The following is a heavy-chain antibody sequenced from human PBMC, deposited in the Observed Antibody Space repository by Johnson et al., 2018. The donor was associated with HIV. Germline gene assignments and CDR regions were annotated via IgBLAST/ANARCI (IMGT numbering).Heavy chain of an antibody. V-gene: IGHV3-30*04. J-gene: IGHJ3*02. CDR1: GFTFSNYA. CDR2: ISYDGSNK. D-gene: IGHD3-22*01. CDR3: ARAIVVDDDAFDI. Sequence: QVQVVESGGGVVQPGRSLRLSCAASGFTFSNYAMHWVRQAPGKGLEWVALISYDGSNKYYADSVKGRFTISRDNSKNTLYLQMNSLRAEDTAVFYCARAIVVDDDAFDIWGRGTMVTVSS.